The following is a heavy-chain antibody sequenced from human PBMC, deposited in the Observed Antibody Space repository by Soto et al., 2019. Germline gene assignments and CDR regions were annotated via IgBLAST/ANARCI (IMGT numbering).Heavy chain of an antibody. J-gene: IGHJ4*02. V-gene: IGHV1-69*13. CDR3: ARGRYKDNYGTYYFDY. CDR2: IIPLFGSI. D-gene: IGHD1-1*01. Sequence: SVKVSCKASGGTFSNFAISWVRQTPGQGLEWMGGIIPLFGSINYAQNFQDRVTITADESTSTVYMELSSLRSDDTALYYCARGRYKDNYGTYYFDYWGQGTLVTVSS. CDR1: GGTFSNFA.